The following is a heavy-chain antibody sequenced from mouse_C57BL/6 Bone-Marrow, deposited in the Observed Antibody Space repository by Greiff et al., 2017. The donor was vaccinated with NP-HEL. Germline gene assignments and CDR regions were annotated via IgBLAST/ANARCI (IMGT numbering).Heavy chain of an antibody. CDR3: ARSYYYGSSYSY. V-gene: IGHV1-66*01. J-gene: IGHJ3*01. CDR1: GYSFTSYY. D-gene: IGHD1-1*01. Sequence: VQLQQSGPELVKPGASVMISCKASGYSFTSYYIHRVTQRPGQGLEWIGWIYPGSGNTKYNEKFKGKATLTADTSSSTDYMQLSSLTSEDSAVYYCARSYYYGSSYSYWGQGTLVTVSA. CDR2: IYPGSGNT.